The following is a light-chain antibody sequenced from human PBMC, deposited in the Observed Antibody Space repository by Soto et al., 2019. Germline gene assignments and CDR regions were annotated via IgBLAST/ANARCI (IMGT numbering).Light chain of an antibody. J-gene: IGLJ2*01. CDR2: QNN. V-gene: IGLV3-1*01. CDR1: KLGDKY. CDR3: QAWDSSTAI. Sequence: SYELTQPPSVSVSPGQTASITCSGDKLGDKYVWWYQRKPGQSPVLVIYQNNERPSGIPERFSGFNSGNTATLTISGTQAMDEADYYCQAWDSSTAIFGGGTKVTVL.